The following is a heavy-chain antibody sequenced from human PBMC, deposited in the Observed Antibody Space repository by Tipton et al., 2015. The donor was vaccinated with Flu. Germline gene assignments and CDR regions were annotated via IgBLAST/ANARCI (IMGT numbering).Heavy chain of an antibody. CDR2: IFSGGTT. J-gene: IGHJ4*02. CDR1: GGSVSSGTYY. Sequence: TLSLTCTVSGGSVSSGTYYWNWIRQPPGKGLEWIGYIFSGGTTNYNPPLKSRVAISTDTSKNQFSLKLNSVTAADTAVYYCARDLEKSLIRGFDFWGQGILVTVSS. V-gene: IGHV4-61*01. D-gene: IGHD3-16*01. CDR3: ARDLEKSLIRGFDF.